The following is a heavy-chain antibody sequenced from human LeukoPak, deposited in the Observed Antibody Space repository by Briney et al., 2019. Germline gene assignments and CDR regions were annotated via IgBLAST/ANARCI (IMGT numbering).Heavy chain of an antibody. D-gene: IGHD6-13*01. Sequence: SQTLSLTCAISGDSVSSNSAAWNWIRQSPSRGLEWLGRTYYRSKWYNDYAVSVKSRITINPDTSKNQFSLKLSSVSAADTAVYYCARHAQAAAGTFDYWGQGTLVTVSS. CDR2: TYYRSKWYN. CDR3: ARHAQAAAGTFDY. CDR1: GDSVSSNSAA. V-gene: IGHV6-1*01. J-gene: IGHJ4*02.